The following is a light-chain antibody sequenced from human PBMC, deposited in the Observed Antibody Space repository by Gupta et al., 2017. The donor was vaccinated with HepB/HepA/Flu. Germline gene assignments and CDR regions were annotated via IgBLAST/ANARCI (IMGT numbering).Light chain of an antibody. V-gene: IGKV1-5*03. Sequence: DIQMTPSPSTLSASVGDRVTITCRASQSIGPRLAWYQQKPGKAPKLLIYKASFLESGVSSRFSGSVSGTEFTLTISSLQPDDFATYYCQQYNVYCTFGRGTKVEIK. CDR3: QQYNVYCT. CDR1: QSIGPR. J-gene: IGKJ1*01. CDR2: KAS.